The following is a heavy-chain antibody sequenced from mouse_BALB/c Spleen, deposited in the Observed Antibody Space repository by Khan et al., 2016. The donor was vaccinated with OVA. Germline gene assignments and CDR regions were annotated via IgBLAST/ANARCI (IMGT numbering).Heavy chain of an antibody. CDR1: GYIFTSYW. J-gene: IGHJ2*01. D-gene: IGHD3-2*02. CDR2: IYPGTDNT. Sequence: QVQLQQSGAELVRPGTSVKLPCKTSGYIFTSYWIHWVKQRSGQGLEWIARIYPGTDNTYYNEKFKDKATLTADKSSSTAYLQLSSLKSEDSAVFFCAREEALFYFDYWGQGTTLTVSS. CDR3: AREEALFYFDY. V-gene: IGHV1S132*01.